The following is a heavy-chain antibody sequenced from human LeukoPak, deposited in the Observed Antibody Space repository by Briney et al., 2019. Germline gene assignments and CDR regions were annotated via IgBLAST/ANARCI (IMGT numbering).Heavy chain of an antibody. J-gene: IGHJ6*03. V-gene: IGHV4-4*07. D-gene: IGHD4-11*01. CDR3: AREKETTVKYYYYYYMDV. CDR1: GGSISSYY. CDR2: IYTSGST. Sequence: SETLSLTCTVSGGSISSYYWSWLRQPAGKGLEWIGRIYTSGSTNYNPSLKSRVTMSVDTSKNQFSLKLSSVTAADTAVYYCAREKETTVKYYYYYYMDVWGKGTTVTVSS.